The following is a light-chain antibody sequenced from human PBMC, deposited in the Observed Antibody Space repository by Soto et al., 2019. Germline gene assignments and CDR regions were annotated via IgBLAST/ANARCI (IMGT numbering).Light chain of an antibody. J-gene: IGLJ1*01. V-gene: IGLV2-8*01. CDR3: SSYTDRKNLV. CDR2: DVT. Sequence: QSALTQSPSASGSPGQSVTISCTGTSRDIGGYNSVSWYQQHPGKAPKVMIYDVTKRPSGVPDRFSGSKSGHTASLTVSARQAEYEADYYCSSYTDRKNLVFGTGTKVTVL. CDR1: SRDIGGYNS.